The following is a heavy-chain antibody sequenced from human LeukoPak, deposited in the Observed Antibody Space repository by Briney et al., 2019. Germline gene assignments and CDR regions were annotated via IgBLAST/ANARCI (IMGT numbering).Heavy chain of an antibody. CDR2: MSSSSSNI. V-gene: IGHV3-48*04. J-gene: IGHJ4*02. CDR1: GFTFRNYG. D-gene: IGHD6-6*01. CDR3: ARGGAARSDY. Sequence: GGSLRLSCAASGFTFRNYGMNWVSQAPGKGREWVSYMSSSSSNIAYADSVKGRLTISRDNVKNSLYLQINSLRVEETSVYYCARGGAARSDYGGRGNRATVSA.